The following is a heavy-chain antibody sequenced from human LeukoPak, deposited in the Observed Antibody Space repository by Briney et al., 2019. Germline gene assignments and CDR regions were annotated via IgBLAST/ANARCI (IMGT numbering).Heavy chain of an antibody. J-gene: IGHJ4*02. D-gene: IGHD3-22*01. CDR3: ARGPMIAPTSGPDY. CDR1: GGSFSGYY. Sequence: SETLSLTCAVYGGSFSGYYWSWIRQPPGKGLEWIGEINHSGSTNYNPSLKSRVTISVDTSKNQFSLKLSSVTAADTAVYYCARGPMIAPTSGPDYWGQGTLVTVSS. V-gene: IGHV4-34*01. CDR2: INHSGST.